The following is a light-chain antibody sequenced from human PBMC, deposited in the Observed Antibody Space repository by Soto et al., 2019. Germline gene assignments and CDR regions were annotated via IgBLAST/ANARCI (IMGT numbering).Light chain of an antibody. V-gene: IGLV2-8*01. CDR1: SSDVGGYNY. CDR3: SSYSGTNYHYA. J-gene: IGLJ1*01. CDR2: EVS. Sequence: QSVLTQPPSASGSFGQSVTISCTGTSSDVGGYNYVSWYQQHPGKAPKLMIYEVSERPSGVPDRFSGSKSGNTASLTVSGLQVDKEANYYGSSYSGTNYHYAFGTGTKVTLL.